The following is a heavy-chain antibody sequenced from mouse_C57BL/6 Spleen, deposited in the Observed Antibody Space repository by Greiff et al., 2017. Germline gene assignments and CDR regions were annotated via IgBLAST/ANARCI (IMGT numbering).Heavy chain of an antibody. CDR2: IWWNDDK. Sequence: QVTLKESGPGILQPSQTLSLTCSFSGFSLTTSNMGIGWIRQPSGKGLEWLAHIWWNDDKYYNPSLKSQLTISKDTSNKQVFLKITSVDTADTATYYCVQMGMVRAWVAYWGQGTLVTVSA. CDR3: VQMGMVRAWVAY. V-gene: IGHV8-5*01. CDR1: GFSLTTSNMG. J-gene: IGHJ3*01. D-gene: IGHD2-2*01.